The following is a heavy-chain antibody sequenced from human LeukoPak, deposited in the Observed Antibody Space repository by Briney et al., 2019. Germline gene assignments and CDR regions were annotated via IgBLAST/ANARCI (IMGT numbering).Heavy chain of an antibody. Sequence: PGGSLRLSCAASGITFSSYAMSWVRQAPGKGLEWVSAISGSGGSTYYADSVKGRFTISRDNSKNTLYLQMNSLRAEDTAVYYCAKSQINPSYYDFWSGFDYWGQGTLVTVSS. CDR3: AKSQINPSYYDFWSGFDY. CDR1: GITFSSYA. CDR2: ISGSGGST. J-gene: IGHJ4*02. V-gene: IGHV3-23*01. D-gene: IGHD3-3*01.